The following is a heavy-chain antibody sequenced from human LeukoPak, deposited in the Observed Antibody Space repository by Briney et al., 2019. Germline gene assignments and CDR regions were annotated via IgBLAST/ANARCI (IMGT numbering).Heavy chain of an antibody. CDR3: ATGGSGSYYNYYYYGMDV. V-gene: IGHV1-8*01. Sequence: ASVKVSCKASGYTFTSYDINWVRQATGQGLEWMGWMNPNSGNTGYAQKFQGRVTMARNTSISTAYMELSSLRSEDTAVYYCATGGSGSYYNYYYYGMDVWGQGTTVTVSS. D-gene: IGHD3-10*01. J-gene: IGHJ6*02. CDR1: GYTFTSYD. CDR2: MNPNSGNT.